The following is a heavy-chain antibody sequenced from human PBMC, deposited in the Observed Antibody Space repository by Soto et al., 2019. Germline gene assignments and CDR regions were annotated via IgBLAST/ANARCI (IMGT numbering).Heavy chain of an antibody. Sequence: SETLSLTCTVSGGSISSYYWSWIRQPPGKGLEWIGYIYYSGSTNYNPSLKSRVTISVDTSKNQFSLKLKSVTAADTAVYYCARDPVERATPYYYGMDVWGQGTRVTVSS. CDR2: IYYSGST. D-gene: IGHD5-12*01. CDR1: GGSISSYY. CDR3: ARDPVERATPYYYGMDV. J-gene: IGHJ6*02. V-gene: IGHV4-59*01.